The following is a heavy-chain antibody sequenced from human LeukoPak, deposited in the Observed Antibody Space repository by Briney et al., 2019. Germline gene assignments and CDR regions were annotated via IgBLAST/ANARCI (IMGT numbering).Heavy chain of an antibody. D-gene: IGHD3-16*01. CDR1: GFTFSSYG. CDR3: TLRFGEIDY. V-gene: IGHV3-30*03. J-gene: IGHJ4*02. Sequence: PGGSLRLSCAASGFTFSSYGMHWVRQAPGKGLEWVAVISYDGSNKYYADSVKGRFTISRDNSKNTLYLQMNSLRAEDTAVYYCTLRFGEIDYWGQGTLVTVSS. CDR2: ISYDGSNK.